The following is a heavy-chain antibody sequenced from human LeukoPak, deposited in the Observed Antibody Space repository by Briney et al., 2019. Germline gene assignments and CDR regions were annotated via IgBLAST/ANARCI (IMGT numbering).Heavy chain of an antibody. CDR3: AKAGDFWSGYYYYYYYMDV. CDR1: GFTFSSYA. J-gene: IGHJ6*03. Sequence: GGSLRLSCAASGFTFSSYAISWVRQAPGKGLEWVSAISGSGGSTYYADSVKGRFTISRDNSKNTLYLQMNSLRAEDTAVYYCAKAGDFWSGYYYYYYYMDVWGKGTTVTVSS. CDR2: ISGSGGST. D-gene: IGHD3-3*01. V-gene: IGHV3-23*01.